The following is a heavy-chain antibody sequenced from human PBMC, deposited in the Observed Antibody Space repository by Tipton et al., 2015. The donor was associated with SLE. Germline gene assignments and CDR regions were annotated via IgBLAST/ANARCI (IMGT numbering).Heavy chain of an antibody. J-gene: IGHJ5*02. CDR1: GLSMTTRPW. CDR2: VHHTGGN. D-gene: IGHD3-22*01. CDR3: ARGELIEGFDP. V-gene: IGHV4-4*01. Sequence: TLSLTCSVAGLSMTTRPWWTWVRQPPGKGLEWVGEVHHTGGNNYNPSLRSRVTISMDTSKSQFSLTLKSVTAADTDVYFCARGELIEGFDPWGQGTLVTVAA.